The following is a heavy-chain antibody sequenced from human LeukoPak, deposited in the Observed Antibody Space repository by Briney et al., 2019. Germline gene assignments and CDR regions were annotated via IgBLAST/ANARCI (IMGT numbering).Heavy chain of an antibody. CDR2: ISSSGSTI. CDR3: ARGIFLGDY. CDR1: GFTFSYYY. V-gene: IGHV3-11*01. Sequence: GGSLILSWAASGFTFSYYYMSWRRQPPGDGLEWVSYISSSGSTIYYADSVKGRFTISRDNAKNSLYLQMNSLRAEDTAVYYCARGIFLGDYWGQGTLVTVSS. J-gene: IGHJ4*02. D-gene: IGHD3-3*01.